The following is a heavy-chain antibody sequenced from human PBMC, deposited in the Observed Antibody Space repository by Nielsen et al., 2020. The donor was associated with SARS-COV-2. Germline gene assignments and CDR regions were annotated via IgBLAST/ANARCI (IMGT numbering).Heavy chain of an antibody. CDR1: GFTFDDYA. V-gene: IGHV3-7*03. CDR2: VKQDGSEK. D-gene: IGHD4-17*01. J-gene: IGHJ4*02. Sequence: GESLKISCAASGFTFDDYAMRWVRQAPGKGLEWVATVKQDGSEKYYVDSVKGRFPIFRDNAKNSLYLQMNSLRAEDTALYYCAKVAGDYGSYWGQGTLVTVSS. CDR3: AKVAGDYGSY.